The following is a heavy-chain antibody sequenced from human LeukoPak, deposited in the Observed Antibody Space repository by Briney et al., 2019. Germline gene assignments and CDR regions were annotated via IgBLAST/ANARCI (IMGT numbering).Heavy chain of an antibody. V-gene: IGHV4-59*01. D-gene: IGHD5-24*01. Sequence: PSETLSLTCTVSGGSISSYYWSWIRQPPGKGLECIGYIYYSGSTNYNPSLKSQVTISVDTSKNQFSLKLSSVTAADTAVYYCARDDGYVPYYYGMDVWGQGTTVTVSS. J-gene: IGHJ6*02. CDR3: ARDDGYVPYYYGMDV. CDR2: IYYSGST. CDR1: GGSISSYY.